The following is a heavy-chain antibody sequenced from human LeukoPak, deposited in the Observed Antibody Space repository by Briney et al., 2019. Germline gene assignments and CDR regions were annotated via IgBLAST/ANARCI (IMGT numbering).Heavy chain of an antibody. J-gene: IGHJ4*02. CDR1: GFTVSSDS. V-gene: IGHV3-53*01. Sequence: GGSLRLSCTVSGFTVSSDSMSWVRQAPGKGLEWVSFIYSGGSTHYSDSVKGRFTISRDNSKNSLYLQMNSLRAEDTAVYYCARDPLGYCSGGSCYLGYWGQGTLVTVSS. CDR2: IYSGGST. CDR3: ARDPLGYCSGGSCYLGY. D-gene: IGHD2-15*01.